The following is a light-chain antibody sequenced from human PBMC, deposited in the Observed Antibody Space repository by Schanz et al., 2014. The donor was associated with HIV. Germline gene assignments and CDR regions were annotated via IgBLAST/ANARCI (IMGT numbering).Light chain of an antibody. CDR1: QSISND. Sequence: EIVMTQSPATLSVSPGERVTLSCRASQSISNDLAWYQQKPGQAPRLLIYRSSTRATGIPARFSGSGSGTEFTLTISSLQPEDFAVYYCQQYGVSPPWTFGQGTRVEIK. V-gene: IGKV3-15*01. CDR3: QQYGVSPPWT. CDR2: RSS. J-gene: IGKJ1*01.